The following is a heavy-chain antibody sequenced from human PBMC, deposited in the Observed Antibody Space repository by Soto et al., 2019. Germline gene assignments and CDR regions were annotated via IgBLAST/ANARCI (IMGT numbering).Heavy chain of an antibody. CDR3: AKDHILTGFYCMDV. V-gene: IGHV3-9*01. D-gene: IGHD3-9*01. Sequence: EVQLVESGGGLVQPGRSLRLSCAASGFTFDDYAMHWVRQAPGKGLEWVSGISWNSGSIGYADSVKGRFTISRDNAKNSLYLQMNSLRAEDTALYYCAKDHILTGFYCMDVWGQGTTVTVSS. J-gene: IGHJ6*02. CDR2: ISWNSGSI. CDR1: GFTFDDYA.